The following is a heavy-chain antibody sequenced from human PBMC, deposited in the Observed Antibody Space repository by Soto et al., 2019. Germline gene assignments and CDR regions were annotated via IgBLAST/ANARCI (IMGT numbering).Heavy chain of an antibody. Sequence: GGSLRLSSAASGCTFSSYWMHWVRQAPGKGLVWVSRINSDGSSTSYADSVKGRFTISRDNAKNTLYLQMNSLRAEDTAVYYCARVYCSGGSYYHLDYWGQGTLVTVSS. D-gene: IGHD2-15*01. J-gene: IGHJ4*02. CDR2: INSDGSST. CDR3: ARVYCSGGSYYHLDY. V-gene: IGHV3-74*01. CDR1: GCTFSSYW.